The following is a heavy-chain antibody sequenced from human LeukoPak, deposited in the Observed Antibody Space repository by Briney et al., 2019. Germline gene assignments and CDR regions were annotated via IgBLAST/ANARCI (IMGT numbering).Heavy chain of an antibody. J-gene: IGHJ4*02. V-gene: IGHV4-34*01. CDR2: INHSGGT. CDR3: ARGVSPDY. CDR1: GGSFSGYY. Sequence: KPSETLSLTCAVYGGSFSGYYWSWIRQPPGKGLEWIGEINHSGGTNYNPSLKSRVTISVDTSKNQFSLKLSSVTAADTAVYYCARGVSPDYWGQGTLVTVSS.